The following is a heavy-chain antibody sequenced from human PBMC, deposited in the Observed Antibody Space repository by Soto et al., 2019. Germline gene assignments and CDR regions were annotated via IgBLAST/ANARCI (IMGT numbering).Heavy chain of an antibody. D-gene: IGHD4-17*01. CDR3: ARDLTSYGDYVRGDAFDI. CDR2: TYYRSKWYN. Sequence: PAQTLSLTCAISGDSVSSNSAAWNWIRQSPSRGLEWLGRTYYRSKWYNDYAVSVKSRITINPDTSKNQFSLQLNSVTPEDTAVYYCARDLTSYGDYVRGDAFDIWGQGTMVTVS. CDR1: GDSVSSNSAA. J-gene: IGHJ3*02. V-gene: IGHV6-1*01.